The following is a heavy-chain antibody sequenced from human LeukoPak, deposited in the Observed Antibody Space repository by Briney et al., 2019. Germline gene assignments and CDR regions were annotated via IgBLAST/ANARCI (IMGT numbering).Heavy chain of an antibody. D-gene: IGHD2-15*01. Sequence: PSETLSLTCAVYGGXFSGYYCSWIRQPPGKGLEWTGEINHSGSTNYNPSLKSRVTISVDTSKNQFSLKLSSVTAADTAVYYCARPYCSGGSCDDAFDIWGQGTMVTVSS. CDR1: GGXFSGYY. CDR2: INHSGST. V-gene: IGHV4-34*01. J-gene: IGHJ3*02. CDR3: ARPYCSGGSCDDAFDI.